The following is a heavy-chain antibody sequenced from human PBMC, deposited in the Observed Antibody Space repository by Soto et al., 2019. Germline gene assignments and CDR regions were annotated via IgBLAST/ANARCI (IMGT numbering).Heavy chain of an antibody. D-gene: IGHD6-13*01. V-gene: IGHV3-30*18. CDR2: ISYDGSNK. CDR1: GFTFSSYG. J-gene: IGHJ5*02. CDR3: AKDINGGRQQLVPSWFDP. Sequence: GGSLRLSCAASGFTFSSYGMHWVRQAPGKGLEWVAVISYDGSNKYYADSVKGRFTISRDNSKNTLYLQMNSLRAEDTAVYYCAKDINGGRQQLVPSWFDPWGQGTLVTVSS.